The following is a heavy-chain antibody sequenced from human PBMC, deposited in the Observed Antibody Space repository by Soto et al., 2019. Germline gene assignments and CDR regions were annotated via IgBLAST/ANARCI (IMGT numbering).Heavy chain of an antibody. V-gene: IGHV4-30-4*01. D-gene: IGHD1-7*01. Sequence: QVQLQESGPGLVKPSQTLSLTCTVSGGSISSGDYYWSWIRQPPGRGLEWVGNIYDSGSTYYSPSLKSRVTISVDTSKNQFSLKLSSVTAADTAVYYCASHFITGTTGFFNYWGQGTLVTVSS. J-gene: IGHJ4*02. CDR1: GGSISSGDYY. CDR3: ASHFITGTTGFFNY. CDR2: IYDSGST.